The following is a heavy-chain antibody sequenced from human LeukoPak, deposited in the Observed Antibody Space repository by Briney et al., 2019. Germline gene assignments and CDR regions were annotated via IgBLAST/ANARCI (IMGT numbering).Heavy chain of an antibody. D-gene: IGHD6-13*01. J-gene: IGHJ4*02. CDR2: ISGSGGST. CDR1: GFTFSRYA. V-gene: IGHV3-23*01. Sequence: PGGSLRLPCAASGFTFSRYAMSWVRQARGKGLEGVSAISGSGGSTYYADSVKGRFTISRDNSKNTLYLQMNSLRAEDTAAYYCAKDNGYSSTREDYWGQGTLVTVSS. CDR3: AKDNGYSSTREDY.